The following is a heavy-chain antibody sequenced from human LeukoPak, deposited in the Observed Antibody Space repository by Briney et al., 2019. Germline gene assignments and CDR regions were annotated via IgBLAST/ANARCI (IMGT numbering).Heavy chain of an antibody. Sequence: GRSLRLSCAASGFTFSSYGLHWVRQAPGNGLERVAVIWYDGSNKYYADSVKGRFTISRDNSKNTLYLQMNSLRAEDTAVYYCARDVSYSSSWYVYWGQGTLVTVSS. CDR2: IWYDGSNK. D-gene: IGHD6-13*01. V-gene: IGHV3-33*01. CDR1: GFTFSSYG. CDR3: ARDVSYSSSWYVY. J-gene: IGHJ4*02.